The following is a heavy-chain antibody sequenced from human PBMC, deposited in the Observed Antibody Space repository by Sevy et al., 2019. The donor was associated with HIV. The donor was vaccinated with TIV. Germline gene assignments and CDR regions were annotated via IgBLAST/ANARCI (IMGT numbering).Heavy chain of an antibody. CDR1: GLTFSSYW. CDR3: TSIRPAGVPAEYFQH. Sequence: GGSLRLSCAASGLTFSSYWMTWVRQAPGKGLEWVANINQGGSQEYYVDSVKGRFTISRDNAKNSLYLQMNSLRAEDTAVYYCTSIRPAGVPAEYFQHWGQGTLVTVSS. CDR2: INQGGSQE. D-gene: IGHD2-2*01. V-gene: IGHV3-7*01. J-gene: IGHJ1*01.